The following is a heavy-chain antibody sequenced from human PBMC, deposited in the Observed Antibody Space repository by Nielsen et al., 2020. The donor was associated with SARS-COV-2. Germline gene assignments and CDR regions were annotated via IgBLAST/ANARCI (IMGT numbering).Heavy chain of an antibody. D-gene: IGHD2-15*01. CDR1: GFTFSSYW. Sequence: GESLKISCAASGFTFSSYWMHWVRQAPGKGLEWVAVIWYDGSNKYYADSVKGRFTISRDNSKNTLYLQMNSLRAEDTAVYYCARDIVVVVAATLNYYYYGMDVWGQGTTVTVSS. V-gene: IGHV3-33*08. CDR3: ARDIVVVVAATLNYYYYGMDV. J-gene: IGHJ6*02. CDR2: IWYDGSNK.